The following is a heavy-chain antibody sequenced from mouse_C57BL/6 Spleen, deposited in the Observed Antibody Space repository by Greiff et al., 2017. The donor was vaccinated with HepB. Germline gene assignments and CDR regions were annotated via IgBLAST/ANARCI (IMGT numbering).Heavy chain of an antibody. Sequence: QVQLQQPGAELVKPGASVKLSCKASGYTFTSYWMQWVKQRPGQGLEWIGEIDPSDSYTNYNQKFKGKATLTVDTSSSTAYMQLSSLTSEDSAVYYCASRDYGYDGGYYFDYWGQGTTLTVSS. CDR3: ASRDYGYDGGYYFDY. J-gene: IGHJ2*01. D-gene: IGHD2-2*01. V-gene: IGHV1-50*01. CDR1: GYTFTSYW. CDR2: IDPSDSYT.